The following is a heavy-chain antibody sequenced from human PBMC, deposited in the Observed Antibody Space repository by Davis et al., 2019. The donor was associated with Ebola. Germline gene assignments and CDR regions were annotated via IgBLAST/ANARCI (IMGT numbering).Heavy chain of an antibody. Sequence: HSQTLSLTCAISGDSVSSGGWNWIRQSPSRGLEWLGRTYYSSKWYNDYAVSVKSRITINPDTSKNQFSLRLNSVTPEDTALYYCARGWLRAGMDVWGEGTTVTVSS. CDR3: ARGWLRAGMDV. CDR2: TYYSSKWYN. V-gene: IGHV6-1*01. CDR1: GDSVSSGG. J-gene: IGHJ6*04. D-gene: IGHD5-18*01.